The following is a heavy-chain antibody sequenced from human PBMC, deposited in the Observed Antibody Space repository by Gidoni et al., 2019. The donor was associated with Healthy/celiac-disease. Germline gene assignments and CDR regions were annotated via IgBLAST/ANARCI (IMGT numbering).Heavy chain of an antibody. CDR1: GFPFSSYA. Sequence: EVQLLESGGGLVQPGGSLRLSCAASGFPFSSYAMSWVRQAPGKGLEWVSAIMGSGGSTYYADSVKGRFTISRDNSKNTLYLQMNSLRAEDTAVYYCAKGAKYSSSWPLDYWGQGTLVTVSS. J-gene: IGHJ4*02. CDR2: IMGSGGST. CDR3: AKGAKYSSSWPLDY. V-gene: IGHV3-23*01. D-gene: IGHD6-13*01.